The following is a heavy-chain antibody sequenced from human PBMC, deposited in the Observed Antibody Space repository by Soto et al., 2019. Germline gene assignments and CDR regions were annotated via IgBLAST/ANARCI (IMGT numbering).Heavy chain of an antibody. V-gene: IGHV4-61*01. D-gene: IGHD5-18*01. CDR3: ARAGIQLRSSYYYYGMDV. CDR2: IYYSGST. CDR1: GGSVSSGSYY. Sequence: QVQLQESGPGLVKPSETLSLTCTVSGGSVSSGSYYWSWIRQPPGKGLEWIGYIYYSGSTNYNPSLKSRVTISVDTSKNQFSLKLSSVTAADTAVYYCARAGIQLRSSYYYYGMDVWGQGTTVTVSS. J-gene: IGHJ6*02.